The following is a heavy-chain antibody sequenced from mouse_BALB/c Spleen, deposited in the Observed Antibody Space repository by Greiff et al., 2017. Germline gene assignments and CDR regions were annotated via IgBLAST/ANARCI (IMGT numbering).Heavy chain of an antibody. J-gene: IGHJ2*01. CDR1: GYTFSSYW. CDR2: ILPGSGST. CDR3: ARWISYDYDRFDY. Sequence: QVQLQQSGAELMKPGASVKISCKATGYTFSSYWIEWVKQRPGHGLEWIGEILPGSGSTNYNEKFKGKATFTADTSSNTAYMPLSSLTSEDSAVYDCARWISYDYDRFDYWGQGTTLTVSA. V-gene: IGHV1-9*01. D-gene: IGHD2-4*01.